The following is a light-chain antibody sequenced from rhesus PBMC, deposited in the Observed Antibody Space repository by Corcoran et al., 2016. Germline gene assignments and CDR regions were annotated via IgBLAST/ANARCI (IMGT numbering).Light chain of an antibody. V-gene: IGKV1-74*01. J-gene: IGKJ4*01. Sequence: DIQMTQSPSSLSASVGDRVTITCRASENVNNYSNWYQQKPGKAPRLLIYKASTLQRGVPSRFSGSGSGTYYTFTLSSLQPEDVATYYCQHGYGTPLTFGGGTKVELK. CDR3: QHGYGTPLT. CDR2: KAS. CDR1: ENVNNY.